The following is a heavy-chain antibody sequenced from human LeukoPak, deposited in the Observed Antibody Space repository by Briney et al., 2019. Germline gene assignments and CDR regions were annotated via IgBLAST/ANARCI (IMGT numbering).Heavy chain of an antibody. V-gene: IGHV4-61*02. CDR1: GGSISSGSYY. Sequence: SQTLSLTCTVSGGSISSGSYYWSWIRQPAGKGLEWIGRIYTSGSTNYNPSLKSRVTISVDTSKNQFSLKLSSVTAADTAVYYCARVGHNWFDPWGQGTLVTVSS. J-gene: IGHJ5*02. CDR3: ARVGHNWFDP. CDR2: IYTSGST.